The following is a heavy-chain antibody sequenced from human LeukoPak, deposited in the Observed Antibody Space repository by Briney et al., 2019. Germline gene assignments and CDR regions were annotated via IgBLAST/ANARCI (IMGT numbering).Heavy chain of an antibody. CDR3: GYCSSTSCLYFDY. V-gene: IGHV5-51*01. Sequence: GESLKISCKGSGYSFTSYWIGWVRQMPRKGLEWMGIIYPGDSDTRYSPSFQGQVTISADKSISTAYLQWSSLKASDTAMYYCGYCSSTSCLYFDYWGQGTLVTVSS. CDR2: IYPGDSDT. CDR1: GYSFTSYW. J-gene: IGHJ4*02. D-gene: IGHD2-2*01.